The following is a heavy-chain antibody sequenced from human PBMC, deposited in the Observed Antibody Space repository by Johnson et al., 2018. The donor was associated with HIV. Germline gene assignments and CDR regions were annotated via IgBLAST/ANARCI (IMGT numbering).Heavy chain of an antibody. CDR3: AREDTPFGSPHEGDAFDI. CDR1: GFAFSTYD. V-gene: IGHV3-13*01. J-gene: IGHJ3*02. CDR2: IGTRSDT. D-gene: IGHD3-16*01. Sequence: VQLVECGGALVQPGGSTRLSCVASGFAFSTYDMHWVRQVPGKGLEWVGAIGTRSDTYYPASVKGRFTISRENARNSLYLQMNSLRVEDTAVYYCAREDTPFGSPHEGDAFDIWGQGTRVTVFS.